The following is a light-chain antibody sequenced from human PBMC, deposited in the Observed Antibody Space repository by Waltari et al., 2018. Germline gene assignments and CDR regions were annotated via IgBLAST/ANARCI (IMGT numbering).Light chain of an antibody. Sequence: DIVMTQSPDSLAVSLGERATINFRSSQSVLYSSSNQNYLAWYQQKPGQPPKLLIYWASTRESGVPDRFSGSGSGTDFTLTINSLRAEDVAVYYCQQYYSPPQTFGQGTKLEIK. V-gene: IGKV4-1*01. CDR2: WAS. J-gene: IGKJ2*01. CDR1: QSVLYSSSNQNY. CDR3: QQYYSPPQT.